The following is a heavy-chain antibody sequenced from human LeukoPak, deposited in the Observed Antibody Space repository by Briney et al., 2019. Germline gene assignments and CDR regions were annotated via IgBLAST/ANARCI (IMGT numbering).Heavy chain of an antibody. CDR3: ARDGLYYYGSGSYRWFDP. CDR1: GFTFSSYG. CDR2: IWYDGSNK. Sequence: PGGSLRLSCAASGFTFSSYGMHWVRQAPGKGLEWVAVIWYDGSNKYYADSVKGRFTISRDNSKNTLYLQMNSLRAEDTAVYYCARDGLYYYGSGSYRWFDPWGQGTLVTVSS. D-gene: IGHD3-10*01. V-gene: IGHV3-33*01. J-gene: IGHJ5*02.